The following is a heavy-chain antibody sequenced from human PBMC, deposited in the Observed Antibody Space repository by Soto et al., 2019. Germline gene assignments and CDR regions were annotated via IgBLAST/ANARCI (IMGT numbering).Heavy chain of an antibody. D-gene: IGHD4-17*01. V-gene: IGHV2-26*01. J-gene: IGHJ4*02. Sequence: SGPTLVNPTETITLTCTVSGFSLGNARMGVSWIRQPPGKALEWLAHIFSNDEKSYSTSLKSRLTISKDTSKSQVVLTMTNMDPVDTATYYCARTNGDYSFFDYWGQGTLVTVSS. CDR3: ARTNGDYSFFDY. CDR1: GFSLGNARMG. CDR2: IFSNDEK.